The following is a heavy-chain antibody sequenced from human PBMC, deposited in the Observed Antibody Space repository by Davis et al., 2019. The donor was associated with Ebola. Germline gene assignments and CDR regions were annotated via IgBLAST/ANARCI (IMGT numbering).Heavy chain of an antibody. J-gene: IGHJ4*02. Sequence: PGGSLRLSCAASGFTFSGYWMDWVRQAPGKGLEWISYISSSGSTIYYADSVKGRFTISRDNAKNSLYLQMNSLRAEDTAVYYCAGYSYYYDSSGSPFDYWGQGTLVTVSS. CDR2: ISSSGSTI. D-gene: IGHD3-22*01. CDR3: AGYSYYYDSSGSPFDY. CDR1: GFTFSGYW. V-gene: IGHV3-11*04.